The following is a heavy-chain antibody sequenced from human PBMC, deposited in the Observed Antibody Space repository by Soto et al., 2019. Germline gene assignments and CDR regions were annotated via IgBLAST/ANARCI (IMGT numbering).Heavy chain of an antibody. Sequence: VESLKISCKGSGYIFASHWVSCFLQMPVKVLEWIGTIYPGDSDTKYSSAFRGHVTISADTSVSTAYLQWRSLEATDSAIYYCARYSGSYWHYLDFWGQGTLVTVSS. CDR2: IYPGDSDT. D-gene: IGHD1-26*01. CDR3: ARYSGSYWHYLDF. J-gene: IGHJ4*02. V-gene: IGHV5-51*01. CDR1: GYIFASHW.